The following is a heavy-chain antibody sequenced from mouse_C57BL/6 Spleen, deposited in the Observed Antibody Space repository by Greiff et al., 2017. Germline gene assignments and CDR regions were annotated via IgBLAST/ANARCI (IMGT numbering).Heavy chain of an antibody. J-gene: IGHJ3*01. V-gene: IGHV5-4*01. D-gene: IGHD1-2*01. CDR1: GFTFSSYA. CDR3: ARDYDGFSY. CDR2: ISDGGSYT. Sequence: EVQGVESGGGLVKPGGSLKLSCAASGFTFSSYAMSWVRQTPEKRLEWVATISDGGSYTDYPDNVKGRFTISRDNAKNNLYLQMSHLKSEDTAIYYCARDYDGFSYCGQGTLVTVSA.